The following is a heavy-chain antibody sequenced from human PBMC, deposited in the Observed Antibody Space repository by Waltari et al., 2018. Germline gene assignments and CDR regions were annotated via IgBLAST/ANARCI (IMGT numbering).Heavy chain of an antibody. V-gene: IGHV1-2*02. Sequence: QVQLVQSGAEVKKPGASVKVSCKASGYTFTGYYMPSVRQAPGTGLEWMGWINPNSGGTNYAQKFQGRVTMTRDTSISTAYMELSRLRSDDTAVYYCARDHGLDSGSGSYYIVFYWGQGTLVTVSS. D-gene: IGHD3-10*01. J-gene: IGHJ4*02. CDR3: ARDHGLDSGSGSYYIVFY. CDR2: INPNSGGT. CDR1: GYTFTGYY.